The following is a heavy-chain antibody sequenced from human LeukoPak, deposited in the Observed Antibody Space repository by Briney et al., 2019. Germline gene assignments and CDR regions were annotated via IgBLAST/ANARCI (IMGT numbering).Heavy chain of an antibody. D-gene: IGHD5-18*01. CDR2: IYHSGST. Sequence: SETLSLTCTVSGYSISSGYYWGWIRQPPGKGLEWIGSIYHSGSTNYNPSLKSRVTISVDTSKNQFSLKLSSVTAADTAVYYCARGEGGYSYGYYFDYWGQGTLVTVSS. CDR1: GYSISSGYY. J-gene: IGHJ4*02. CDR3: ARGEGGYSYGYYFDY. V-gene: IGHV4-38-2*02.